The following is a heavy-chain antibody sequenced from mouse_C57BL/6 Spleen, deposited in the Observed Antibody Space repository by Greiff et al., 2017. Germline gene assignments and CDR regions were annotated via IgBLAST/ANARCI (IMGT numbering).Heavy chain of an antibody. Sequence: QVQLKESGAELARPGASVKLSCKASGYTFTSYGISWVKQRPGQGLEWIGEIDPRSGNTYYNEKFKGKATLTADKSSSTAYMELRSLTSEDSAVYFCARHCYGSIFDYWGQGTTLTVSS. V-gene: IGHV1-81*01. D-gene: IGHD1-1*01. CDR1: GYTFTSYG. CDR2: IDPRSGNT. CDR3: ARHCYGSIFDY. J-gene: IGHJ2*01.